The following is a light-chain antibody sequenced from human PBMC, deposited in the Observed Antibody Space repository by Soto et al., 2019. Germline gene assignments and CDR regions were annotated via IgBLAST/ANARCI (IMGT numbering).Light chain of an antibody. CDR2: GAS. CDR1: QSVTRSF. V-gene: IGKV3-20*01. CDR3: HQYGSSPQA. J-gene: IGKJ3*01. Sequence: EIVLTQSPGTLSLSPGERVTLSCRASQSVTRSFLAWYQQKPGQAPRLLINGASSRATGIPDRFSGSGSRTDFTLTISRLEPEDFAVYYCHQYGSSPQAFGPGTKVDIK.